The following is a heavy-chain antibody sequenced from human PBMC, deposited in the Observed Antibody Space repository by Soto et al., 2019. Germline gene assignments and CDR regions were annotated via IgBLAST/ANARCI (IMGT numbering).Heavy chain of an antibody. V-gene: IGHV3-30-3*01. CDR2: ISYDGSNK. CDR1: GFTFSSYA. J-gene: IGHJ6*02. Sequence: PGGSLRLSCAASGFTFSSYAMHWVRQAPGKGLEWVAVISYDGSNKYYADSVKGRFTISRDNSKNTLYLQMNSLRAEDTDVYYCARDPGIAVAGFYYYYGMDVWGQGTTVTVSS. CDR3: ARDPGIAVAGFYYYYGMDV. D-gene: IGHD6-19*01.